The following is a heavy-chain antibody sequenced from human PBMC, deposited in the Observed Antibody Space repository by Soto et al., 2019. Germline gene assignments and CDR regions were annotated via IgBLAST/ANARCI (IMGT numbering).Heavy chain of an antibody. CDR2: IYYSGST. CDR3: ARDRESWNDFDY. Sequence: SETLSLTCTVSGGSVSSGSYYWSWIRQPPGKELEWIGYIYYSGSTNYNPSLKSRVTISVDTSKNQFSLKLSSVTAADTAVYYCARDRESWNDFDYWGQGTLVTVSS. V-gene: IGHV4-61*01. J-gene: IGHJ4*02. D-gene: IGHD1-1*01. CDR1: GGSVSSGSYY.